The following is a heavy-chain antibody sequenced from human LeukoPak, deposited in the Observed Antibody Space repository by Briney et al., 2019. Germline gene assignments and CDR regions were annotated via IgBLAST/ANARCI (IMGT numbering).Heavy chain of an antibody. J-gene: IGHJ6*02. CDR1: GFTFSSYA. V-gene: IGHV3-30-3*01. D-gene: IGHD6-6*01. Sequence: GRSLRLSCAASGFTFSSYAMHWVRQAPGKGLEWVAVISYDGSNKYYADSVKGRFTISRDNSKNTLYLQMNSLRAEDTAVYYCASIVGIAARLAYYYGMDVWGQGTTVTVSS. CDR3: ASIVGIAARLAYYYGMDV. CDR2: ISYDGSNK.